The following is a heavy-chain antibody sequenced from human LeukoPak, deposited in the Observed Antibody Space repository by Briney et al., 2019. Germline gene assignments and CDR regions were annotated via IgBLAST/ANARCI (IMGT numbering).Heavy chain of an antibody. CDR1: GFTFSDYY. Sequence: GGSLRLSCAASGFTFSDYYMSWIRQAPGKGLEWVSYISSSSSYTNYADSVKGRFTISRDNAKNSLYLQMNSLRAEDTAVYYCAGDLEAAAGPFDYWGQGTLVTVSS. CDR2: ISSSSSYT. D-gene: IGHD6-13*01. CDR3: AGDLEAAAGPFDY. V-gene: IGHV3-11*06. J-gene: IGHJ4*02.